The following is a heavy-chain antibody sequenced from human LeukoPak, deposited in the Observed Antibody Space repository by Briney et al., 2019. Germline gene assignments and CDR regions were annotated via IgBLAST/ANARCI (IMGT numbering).Heavy chain of an antibody. CDR1: GFTFSGYW. J-gene: IGHJ4*02. D-gene: IGHD2-21*02. CDR3: VRECGGDCYAAFDK. Sequence: PGGSLRLFCEASGFTFSGYWMTWVRQAPGKGLEWVANIQQDGSDKNYLDSVKGRFSISRDNIKKSLYLQMNSLRAEDTAVYYCVRECGGDCYAAFDKWGQGTLVTVSS. V-gene: IGHV3-7*01. CDR2: IQQDGSDK.